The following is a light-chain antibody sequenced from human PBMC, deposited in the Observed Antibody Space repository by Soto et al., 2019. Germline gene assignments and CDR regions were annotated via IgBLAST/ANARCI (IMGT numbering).Light chain of an antibody. CDR3: MQGTHWPIT. V-gene: IGKV2-30*02. CDR1: PSLVHSDGIAY. Sequence: VVLAASPLVLPGTHGQPASISCRVTPSLVHSDGIAYFSWFQQRPGRSPRRLIYKVSTRDSGVPARFSGSGSGTDFALKISRVEAEDVGVYYCMQGTHWPITFGQGTRLEI. CDR2: KVS. J-gene: IGKJ5*01.